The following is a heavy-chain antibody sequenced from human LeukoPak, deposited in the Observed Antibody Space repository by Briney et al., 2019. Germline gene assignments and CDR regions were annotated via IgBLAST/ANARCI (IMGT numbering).Heavy chain of an antibody. J-gene: IGHJ5*02. CDR3: ARENFAGSYYNWFDP. CDR1: GGSFSGYY. V-gene: IGHV4-34*01. CDR2: INHSGST. D-gene: IGHD3-10*01. Sequence: SETLSLTCAVYGGSFSGYYWSWIRQPPGKGLEWIVEINHSGSTNYNPSLKSRVTISVDTSKNQFSLKLSSVTAADTAVYYCARENFAGSYYNWFDPWGQGTLVTVSS.